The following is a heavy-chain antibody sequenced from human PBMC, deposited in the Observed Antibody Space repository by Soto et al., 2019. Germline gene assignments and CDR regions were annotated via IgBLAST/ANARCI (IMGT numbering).Heavy chain of an antibody. CDR1: GYTFTSYA. V-gene: IGHV1-3*01. Sequence: GGSVKVFCKASGYTFTSYAMHWVRQAPGQRLEWMGWINAGNGNRKYSQKFQGRVTITRDTSASTAYMELSSLRSEDTTVYYCARDSPPSDYWGQGTLVTVSS. CDR2: INAGNGNR. CDR3: ARDSPPSDY. J-gene: IGHJ4*02.